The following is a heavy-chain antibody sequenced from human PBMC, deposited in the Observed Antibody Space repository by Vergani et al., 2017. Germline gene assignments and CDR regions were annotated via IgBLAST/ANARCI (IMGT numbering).Heavy chain of an antibody. CDR3: ARETVVTSWDGYRFHYMDV. V-gene: IGHV4-61*02. Sequence: QVKLQESGPGLLKPSQTLSLTCTVSGESIRSGSHYWTWIRQPAGKGLEWIGRTSTDGSTNYNPSLKSRVTVSVDTSKTQISLRLTSVTAEDTAAYYCARETVVTSWDGYRFHYMDVWGKGTTVTVSS. CDR1: GESIRSGSHY. CDR2: TSTDGST. D-gene: IGHD3-16*02. J-gene: IGHJ6*03.